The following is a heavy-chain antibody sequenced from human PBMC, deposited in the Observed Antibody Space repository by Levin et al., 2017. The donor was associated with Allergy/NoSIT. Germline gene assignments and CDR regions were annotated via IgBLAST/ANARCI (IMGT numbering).Heavy chain of an antibody. J-gene: IGHJ4*02. CDR1: GFTFSSYS. Sequence: SCAASGFTFSSYSMNWVRQAPGKGLEWVSSISSSSSYIYYADSVKGRFTISRDNAKNSLYLQMNSLRAEDTAVYYCARDDMYSSGWFDYWGQGTLVTVSS. D-gene: IGHD6-19*01. CDR2: ISSSSSYI. V-gene: IGHV3-21*01. CDR3: ARDDMYSSGWFDY.